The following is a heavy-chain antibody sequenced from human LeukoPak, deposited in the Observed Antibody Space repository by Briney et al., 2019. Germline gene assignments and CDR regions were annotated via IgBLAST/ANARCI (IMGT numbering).Heavy chain of an antibody. Sequence: GRSLRLSCAASGFTFSSSGMHWVRQAPGKGLEWVAVISYDGSNKYYADSVKGRFTSSRDNSKNTLYLQMNSLRAEDTAVYYCAKEYCSNSVCHSLDYWGQGTLVTVSS. CDR2: ISYDGSNK. D-gene: IGHD2-8*01. CDR1: GFTFSSSG. J-gene: IGHJ4*02. V-gene: IGHV3-30*18. CDR3: AKEYCSNSVCHSLDY.